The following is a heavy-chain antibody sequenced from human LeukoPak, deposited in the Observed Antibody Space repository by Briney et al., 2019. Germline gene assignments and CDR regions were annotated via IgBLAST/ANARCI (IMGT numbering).Heavy chain of an antibody. CDR2: INAYNGDT. CDR3: ARDPTNTSGYYAYFDH. Sequence: ASVKVPCKACGCTLRNYGITWLGQAAARGLEWMDWINAYNGDTHYAQNLQGRVTMTTDTSTSTAYMELGSLRSDDTAVYYCARDPTNTSGYYAYFDHGGQGTLVTVSS. V-gene: IGHV1-18*01. D-gene: IGHD5-12*01. J-gene: IGHJ4*02. CDR1: GCTLRNYG.